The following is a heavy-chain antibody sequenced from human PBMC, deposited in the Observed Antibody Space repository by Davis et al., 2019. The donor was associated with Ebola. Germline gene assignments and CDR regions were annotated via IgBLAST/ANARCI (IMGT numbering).Heavy chain of an antibody. CDR1: GFTFNAYG. D-gene: IGHD6-6*01. CDR2: IGGSDEGI. J-gene: IGHJ4*02. V-gene: IGHV3-48*01. CDR3: ARESEGGTVGSNIASRGAED. Sequence: GESLKISCAASGFTFNAYGMYWFRQPPGKGLEWVSYIGGSDEGISYVDSVKGRFTISRDNAKNSLYLQMNSLRAEDTAVYYCARESEGGTVGSNIASRGAEDWGQGTLVTVSS.